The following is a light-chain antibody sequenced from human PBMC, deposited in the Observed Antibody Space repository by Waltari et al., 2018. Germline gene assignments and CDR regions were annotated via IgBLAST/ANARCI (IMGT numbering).Light chain of an antibody. V-gene: IGLV1-51*01. CDR2: DNN. J-gene: IGLJ3*02. CDR1: SSTIGNYY. CDR3: ATWDTSLSAGL. Sequence: QSVLTQPPSVSAAPGQKVTISCSGSSSTIGNYYVYWFQQMPGTAPKLLIYDNNKRPSGIPDRFSGSKSGTSATLGITGLQTGDEADYYCATWDTSLSAGLFGGGTKLTVL.